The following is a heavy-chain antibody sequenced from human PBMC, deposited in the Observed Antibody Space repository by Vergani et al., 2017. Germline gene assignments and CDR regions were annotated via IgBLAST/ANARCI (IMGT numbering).Heavy chain of an antibody. J-gene: IGHJ4*02. Sequence: EVQLVESGGGLVQPGGSLRLSCAASGFTFSSYAMSWVRQAPGKGLEWVSAISGSGGSTYYADSVKGRFTISRDNSKNTLYLQMNSLRAEDTAVYYCAKDLFITIFGVATIFDYWGQGTLVTVSS. CDR3: AKDLFITIFGVATIFDY. CDR1: GFTFSSYA. D-gene: IGHD3-3*01. V-gene: IGHV3-23*04. CDR2: ISGSGGST.